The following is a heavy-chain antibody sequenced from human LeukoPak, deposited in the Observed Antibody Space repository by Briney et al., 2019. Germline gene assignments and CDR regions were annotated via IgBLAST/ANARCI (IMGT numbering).Heavy chain of an antibody. CDR3: ARETRGYSYGNDY. J-gene: IGHJ4*02. CDR2: ISSSGSTI. Sequence: SGGSLRLSCAASGFTFSSYEMNWVRQAPGKGLEWVSYISSSGSTIYYADSVKGRFTISRDNAKNSLYLQMNSLRAEDTAVYYCARETRGYSYGNDYWGQGTLVTVSS. D-gene: IGHD5-18*01. V-gene: IGHV3-48*03. CDR1: GFTFSSYE.